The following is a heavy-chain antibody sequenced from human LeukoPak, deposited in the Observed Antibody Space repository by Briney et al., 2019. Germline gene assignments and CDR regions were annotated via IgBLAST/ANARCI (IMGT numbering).Heavy chain of an antibody. Sequence: GASVKVSCTASGYTFTSYGISWVRQAPGQGLEWMGWISAYNGNTNYAQKLQGRVTMTTDTSTSTAYMELRSLRSDDTAVYYCARDQNGLLLWFGEFSYYYYYYGMDVWGQGTTVTASS. CDR3: ARDQNGLLLWFGEFSYYYYYYGMDV. CDR2: ISAYNGNT. V-gene: IGHV1-18*01. J-gene: IGHJ6*02. CDR1: GYTFTSYG. D-gene: IGHD3-10*01.